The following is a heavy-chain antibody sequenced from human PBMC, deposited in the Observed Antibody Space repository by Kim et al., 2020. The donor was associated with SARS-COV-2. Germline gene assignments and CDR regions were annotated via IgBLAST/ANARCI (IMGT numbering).Heavy chain of an antibody. V-gene: IGHV3-74*01. CDR3: ARVGRSTKNYYFDY. D-gene: IGHD2-2*01. Sequence: AASVKGRFTISRDNAKNTLYLQMNSLRAEDTAVYYCARVGRSTKNYYFDYWGQGTLVTVSS. J-gene: IGHJ4*02.